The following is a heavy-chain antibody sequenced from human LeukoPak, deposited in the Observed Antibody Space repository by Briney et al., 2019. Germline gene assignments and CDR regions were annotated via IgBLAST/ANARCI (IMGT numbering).Heavy chain of an antibody. CDR3: GRDQGYGGTCDN. D-gene: IGHD4-23*01. V-gene: IGHV3-7*01. CDR2: IKEDGSDK. CDR1: GFTFSTYW. Sequence: GGSLRLSCEASGFTFSTYWMGWVRHAPGEALEWVAKIKEDGSDKQYVDSVKGRFTISRDNAKNSLQLQMDSLRVEDTAVYYCGRDQGYGGTCDNWGQGTLVTVSS. J-gene: IGHJ4*02.